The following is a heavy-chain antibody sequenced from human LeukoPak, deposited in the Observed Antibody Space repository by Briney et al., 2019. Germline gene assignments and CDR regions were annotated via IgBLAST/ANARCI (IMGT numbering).Heavy chain of an antibody. Sequence: GGSLRLSCAASEFTFSSYSMSWVRQAPGKGLEWVANINQDGGVKYYVDSVKGRFTISRDNAKNSLYLQVTSLRAEDTAVYYCATSHDSAGNSWGQGTLVTVS. CDR3: ATSHDSAGNS. CDR1: EFTFSSYS. D-gene: IGHD6-13*01. V-gene: IGHV3-7*01. J-gene: IGHJ5*02. CDR2: INQDGGVK.